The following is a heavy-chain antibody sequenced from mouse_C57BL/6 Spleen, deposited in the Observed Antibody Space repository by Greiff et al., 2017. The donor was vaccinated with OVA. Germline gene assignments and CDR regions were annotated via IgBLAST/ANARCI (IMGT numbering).Heavy chain of an antibody. CDR3: SLGRGYDYAMDY. J-gene: IGHJ4*01. D-gene: IGHD4-1*01. CDR2: INPNNGGT. Sequence: EVQLQQSGPELVKPGASVKMSCKASGYTFTDYNMHWVKQSPGKSLEWIGYINPNNGGTSYNQKFKSKATLTVNKSSSTAYMELRSLTSEDSAVDDCSLGRGYDYAMDYWGQGTSLTVSS. V-gene: IGHV1-22*01. CDR1: GYTFTDYN.